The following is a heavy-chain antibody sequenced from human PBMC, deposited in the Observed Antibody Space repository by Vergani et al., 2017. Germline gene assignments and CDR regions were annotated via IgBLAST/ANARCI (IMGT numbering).Heavy chain of an antibody. CDR2: IIPIFGTA. V-gene: IGHV1-69*12. D-gene: IGHD1-14*01. Sequence: QVQLVQSGAEVKKPGSSVKVSCKASGGTFSSYAISWVRQAPGQGLEWMGGIIPIFGTANYAQKFQGRVTITADESTSTAYMGLSSLRAEDTAVYYCAIRPYHAIPDYYYNYGMDVWGQGTTVTVSS. CDR1: GGTFSSYA. J-gene: IGHJ6*02. CDR3: AIRPYHAIPDYYYNYGMDV.